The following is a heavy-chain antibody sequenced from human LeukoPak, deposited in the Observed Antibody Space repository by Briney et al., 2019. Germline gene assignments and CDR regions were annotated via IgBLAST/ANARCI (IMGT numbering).Heavy chain of an antibody. V-gene: IGHV4-59*01. J-gene: IGHJ3*02. CDR3: ARDRDSDYDDAFDI. Sequence: PSETLSLTCIVSGGSISSYYWSWIRQPPGKGLEWIGYIYYSGSTNYNPSLKSRVTISVDTSKNQFSLKLSSVTAADTAVYYCARDRDSDYDDAFDIWGQGTMVTVSS. CDR1: GGSISSYY. D-gene: IGHD4-11*01. CDR2: IYYSGST.